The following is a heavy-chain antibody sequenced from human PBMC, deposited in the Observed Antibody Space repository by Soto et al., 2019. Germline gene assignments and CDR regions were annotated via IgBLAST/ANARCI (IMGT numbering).Heavy chain of an antibody. CDR3: ARRELEGGTSEGFGP. V-gene: IGHV3-48*01. CDR1: GFTFSNYH. CDR2: ISSGSTTI. Sequence: EVQLVESGGGLVQPGGSLRLSCAASGFTFSNYHMNLVRQAPGTGLEWISYISSGSTTIYYADSVKGRCTISRDNATNSLDLQMHSLRVEDTAVYFCARRELEGGTSEGFGPGGQGTLFTVS. J-gene: IGHJ5*02. D-gene: IGHD3-3*01.